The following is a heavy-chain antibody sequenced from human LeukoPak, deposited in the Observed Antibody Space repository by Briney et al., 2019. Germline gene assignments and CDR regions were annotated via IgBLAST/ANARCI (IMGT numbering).Heavy chain of an antibody. Sequence: SGGSLRLSCAASGLSLSDYGMHWVRQAPGKGLEWVAVIWSDGSNKYYADSVKGRFTISRDNSKNTLYLQMNSLRAEDTALYYCAKDLDLGGYSGYDGYYYYGMDVWGQGTTVTVSS. CDR2: IWSDGSNK. J-gene: IGHJ6*02. CDR1: GLSLSDYG. D-gene: IGHD5-12*01. V-gene: IGHV3-30*02. CDR3: AKDLDLGGYSGYDGYYYYGMDV.